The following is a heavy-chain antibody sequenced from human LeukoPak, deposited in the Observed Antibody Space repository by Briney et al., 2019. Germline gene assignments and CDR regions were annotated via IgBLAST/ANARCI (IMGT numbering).Heavy chain of an antibody. D-gene: IGHD5-24*01. Sequence: GGSLRLSCAASEFIFSNYYMSWIRQAPGKGLEWVSTTSGTGGRTYYSDSVKGRFTISRDNSKNTLYLQMSSLRVEDTAVYYCAKGATEIDYWGQGTLITVSS. V-gene: IGHV3-23*01. J-gene: IGHJ4*02. CDR2: TSGTGGRT. CDR3: AKGATEIDY. CDR1: EFIFSNYY.